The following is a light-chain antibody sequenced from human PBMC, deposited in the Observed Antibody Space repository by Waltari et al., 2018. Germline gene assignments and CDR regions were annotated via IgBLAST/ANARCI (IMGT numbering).Light chain of an antibody. Sequence: SYELTQPPSVSVSPGPTARITCSGEKLGDKYACWYQQKPGQSPVLVIYQDSKRPSGIPERFSGSNSGNTATLTISGTQAMDEADYYCQAWDSSTVVFGGGTKLTVL. J-gene: IGLJ2*01. CDR2: QDS. CDR1: KLGDKY. V-gene: IGLV3-1*01. CDR3: QAWDSSTVV.